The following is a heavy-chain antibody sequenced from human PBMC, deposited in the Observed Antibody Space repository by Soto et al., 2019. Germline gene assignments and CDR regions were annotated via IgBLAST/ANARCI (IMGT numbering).Heavy chain of an antibody. Sequence: ASETLSLTCTVSSGSITSSRWWSWVRQSPGKGLEWIGEVAENGYNHCVPLLKSRLTISVDKSRNRLSLKLSSVTAADTAVYYYARDLMKNRQSLYYYYGMDVWGQGTTVTVSS. V-gene: IGHV4-4*02. J-gene: IGHJ6*02. D-gene: IGHD2-8*01. CDR2: VAENGYN. CDR1: SGSITSSRW. CDR3: ARDLMKNRQSLYYYYGMDV.